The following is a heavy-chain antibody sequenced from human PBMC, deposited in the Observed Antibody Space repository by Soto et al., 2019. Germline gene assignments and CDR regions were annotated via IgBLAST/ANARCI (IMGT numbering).Heavy chain of an antibody. D-gene: IGHD3-10*01. V-gene: IGHV3-48*02. Sequence: GGSLRLSCAASGFTFSSYSMNWVRQAPGKGLEWVSYISSSSSTIYYADSVKGRFNISRDNATNTLYLQMTSVRDEDTAAYYCATAPGGRAWDNWFDPWGQGTLVTVSS. CDR2: ISSSSSTI. J-gene: IGHJ5*02. CDR3: ATAPGGRAWDNWFDP. CDR1: GFTFSSYS.